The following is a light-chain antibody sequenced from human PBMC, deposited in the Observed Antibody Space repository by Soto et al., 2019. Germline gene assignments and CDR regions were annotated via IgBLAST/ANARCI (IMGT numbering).Light chain of an antibody. J-gene: IGLJ1*01. CDR3: SSYISSSTYV. V-gene: IGLV2-14*01. CDR2: DVS. CDR1: SSDIGRYNY. Sequence: QSVLTQPASVSGSPGQSITISCTGTSSDIGRYNYVSWYQQYPGKAPKFMIYDVSNRPSGVSNRFSGSKSGNTASLTISGLQAEDEADYYCSSYISSSTYVFGAWTKLTVL.